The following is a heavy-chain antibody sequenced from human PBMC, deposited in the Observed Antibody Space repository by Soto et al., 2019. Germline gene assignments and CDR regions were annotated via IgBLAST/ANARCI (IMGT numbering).Heavy chain of an antibody. CDR2: VHPDGVEK. V-gene: IGHV3-7*01. CDR1: GFTFTNHY. J-gene: IGHJ3*01. Sequence: EVQLVESGGGLVQPGGSLRLSCEASGFTFTNHYMIWVRQSAEKGLEWVASVHPDGVEKRYVDGVRGRFTVSRDNAKNSLYLQMNRLRADDTAVFYCARSSGYSRGLDFWGQGTVVTVSS. CDR3: ARSSGYSRGLDF. D-gene: IGHD5-12*01.